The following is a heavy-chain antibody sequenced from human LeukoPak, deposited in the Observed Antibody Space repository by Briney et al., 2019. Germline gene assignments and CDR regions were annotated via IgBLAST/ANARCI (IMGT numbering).Heavy chain of an antibody. CDR2: IRYDGSNK. CDR1: GFTFSSYG. CDR3: AKIKGGRIQGSEGNAFDI. D-gene: IGHD5-18*01. Sequence: GGSLRLSCAASGFTFSSYGMHWVRQAPGKGLEGVAFIRYDGSNKYYADSVKGRFTISRDNSKNTLYLQMNSLRAEDTAVYYCAKIKGGRIQGSEGNAFDIWGQGTMVTVSS. J-gene: IGHJ3*02. V-gene: IGHV3-30*02.